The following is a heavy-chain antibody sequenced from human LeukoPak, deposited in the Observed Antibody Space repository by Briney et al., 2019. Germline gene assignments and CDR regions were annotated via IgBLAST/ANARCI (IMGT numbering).Heavy chain of an antibody. CDR3: AKVTRIAVARDYFDY. CDR2: ISGGAGST. J-gene: IGHJ4*02. Sequence: GGSLRLSCAASGFTFSSSAMSWLRQAPGKGLEWVSTISGGAGSTYYADSVKGRFTISRDNSKNTLYVQMNSLRAEDTAVYYCAKVTRIAVARDYFDYWGQGTLVTVSS. CDR1: GFTFSSSA. V-gene: IGHV3-23*01. D-gene: IGHD6-19*01.